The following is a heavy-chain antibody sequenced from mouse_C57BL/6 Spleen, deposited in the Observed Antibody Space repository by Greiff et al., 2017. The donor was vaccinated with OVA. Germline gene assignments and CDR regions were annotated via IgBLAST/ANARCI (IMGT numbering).Heavy chain of an antibody. CDR1: GFTFSSYA. V-gene: IGHV5-4*01. J-gene: IGHJ3*01. Sequence: EVQGVESGGGLVKPGGSLKLSCAASGFTFSSYAMSWVRQTPEKRLEWVATISDGGSYTYYPDNVKGRFTISRDNAKNNLYLQMSHLKSEDTAMYYCARDRRGYGNYGGFAYWGQGTLVTVSA. CDR3: ARDRRGYGNYGGFAY. D-gene: IGHD2-10*02. CDR2: ISDGGSYT.